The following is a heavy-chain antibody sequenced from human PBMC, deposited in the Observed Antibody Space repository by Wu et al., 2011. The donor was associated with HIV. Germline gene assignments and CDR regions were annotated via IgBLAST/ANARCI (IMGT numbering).Heavy chain of an antibody. Sequence: QVQLQESGPGLVKPSETLSLTCTVSGGSISSHYLSWIRQSPGKGLEWIGYIYDSGSTSYNPSLKSRVTISVDTSKNQFSLKLSSVTAADTAVYYCAREGAAPQGGGKSGLDFWGQGTLVTVSS. CDR1: GGSISSHY. V-gene: IGHV4-59*11. CDR2: IYDSGST. J-gene: IGHJ4*02. D-gene: IGHD4-23*01. CDR3: AREGAAPQGGGKSGLDF.